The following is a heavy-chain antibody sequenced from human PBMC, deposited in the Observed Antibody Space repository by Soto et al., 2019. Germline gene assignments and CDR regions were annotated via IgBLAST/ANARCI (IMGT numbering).Heavy chain of an antibody. CDR1: GGSISSSSYY. Sequence: PSETLSLTCTVSGGSISSSSYYWGWIRQPPGKGLEWIGSIYYSGSTYYNPSLKSRVTISVDTSKNQFSLKLSSVTAADTAVYYCARLWYYYDSGGYPPDYWGQGTLVTVSS. D-gene: IGHD3-22*01. J-gene: IGHJ4*02. CDR2: IYYSGST. CDR3: ARLWYYYDSGGYPPDY. V-gene: IGHV4-39*01.